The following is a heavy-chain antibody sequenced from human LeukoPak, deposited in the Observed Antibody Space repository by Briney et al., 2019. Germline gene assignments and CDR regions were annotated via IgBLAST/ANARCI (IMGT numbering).Heavy chain of an antibody. CDR1: GYTLIESS. V-gene: IGHV1-24*01. J-gene: IGHJ4*02. CDR2: FDPEEGET. Sequence: GASVKVSCKVSGYTLIESSMQWVRQAPGKGLEWMGGFDPEEGETINAQNFQGRVTMTEDTSTDTAYMELRSLRSEDTAVYFCARVRRMYIYGSAWYFDLWGQGTLVTVSS. D-gene: IGHD6-19*01. CDR3: ARVRRMYIYGSAWYFDL.